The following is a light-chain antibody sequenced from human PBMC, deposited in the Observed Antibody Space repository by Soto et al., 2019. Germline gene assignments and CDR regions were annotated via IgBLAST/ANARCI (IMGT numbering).Light chain of an antibody. CDR3: QQYSSSPLT. Sequence: EIVLTQSPGTLSLSPGERATLSCSASQSVSLTALAWYQHKPGQAPRLLIYGASFRATGIPHRFSGSGAGTDSTLTISSLESEDAAVYYCQQYSSSPLTFGGGTKVEIK. CDR2: GAS. V-gene: IGKV3-20*01. CDR1: QSVSLTA. J-gene: IGKJ4*01.